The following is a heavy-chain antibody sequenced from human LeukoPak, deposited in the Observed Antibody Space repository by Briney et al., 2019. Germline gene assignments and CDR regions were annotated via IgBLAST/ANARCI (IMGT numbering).Heavy chain of an antibody. CDR1: GGSISSSSYY. D-gene: IGHD6-13*01. CDR3: ARHPLAGRDAFDI. Sequence: KPSETLSLTCTVSGGSISSSSYYWGWIRQPPGKGLEWIGSIYYSGSTYYNPSLKSRVTISVDTSKNQFSLKLSSVTAADTAVYYCARHPLAGRDAFDIWGQGTMVTVSS. CDR2: IYYSGST. J-gene: IGHJ3*02. V-gene: IGHV4-39*01.